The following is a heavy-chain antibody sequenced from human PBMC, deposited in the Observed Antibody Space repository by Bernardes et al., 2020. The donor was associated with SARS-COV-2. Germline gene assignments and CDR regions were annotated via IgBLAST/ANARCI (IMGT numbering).Heavy chain of an antibody. CDR1: GYSFTSHW. V-gene: IGHV5-51*01. Sequence: GESRHLSCHDSGYSFTSHWIAWVRQMPGTGLEWMGMIYPDDSETRFSPSFQGRVTISADKSINTAYLQWTSLKASDTAMYYCATHSDSSERGAFDLWGQGTLVTVSS. J-gene: IGHJ3*01. D-gene: IGHD6-6*01. CDR2: IYPDDSET. CDR3: ATHSDSSERGAFDL.